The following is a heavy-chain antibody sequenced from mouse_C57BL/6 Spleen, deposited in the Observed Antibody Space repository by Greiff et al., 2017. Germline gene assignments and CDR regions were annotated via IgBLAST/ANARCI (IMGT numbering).Heavy chain of an antibody. CDR2: IDPEDGDT. CDR1: GFNIKDYY. D-gene: IGHD1-1*01. J-gene: IGHJ1*03. Sequence: VQLQQSGAELVRPGASVKLSCTASGFNIKDYYMHWVKQRPEQGLEWIGRIDPEDGDTEYAPKFQGKATMTADTSSNTAYLQLSSLTSEDTAVYYCTTCYYYGSSCGYFDVWGTGTTVTVSS. CDR3: TTCYYYGSSCGYFDV. V-gene: IGHV14-1*01.